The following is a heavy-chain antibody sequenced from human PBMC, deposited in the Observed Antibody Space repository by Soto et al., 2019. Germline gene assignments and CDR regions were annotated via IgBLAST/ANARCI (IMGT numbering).Heavy chain of an antibody. V-gene: IGHV3-64*01. Sequence: EVQLVESGGGLVQPGGSLRVSCAASGFTFSSYAMHWVRQAPGKGLEYVSTINSNGGSTHYANSVKGRFTISRDNSKNTLYLQMGSLRAEDMAVYYCASAPRGKAYNFDYWGQGTLVTVSS. CDR2: INSNGGST. D-gene: IGHD1-26*01. J-gene: IGHJ4*02. CDR3: ASAPRGKAYNFDY. CDR1: GFTFSSYA.